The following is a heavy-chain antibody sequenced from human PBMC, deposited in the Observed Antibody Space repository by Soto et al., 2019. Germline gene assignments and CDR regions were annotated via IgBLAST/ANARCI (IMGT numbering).Heavy chain of an antibody. Sequence: QVQLVESGGGVVQPGRSLRLSCAASGFTFSSYGMHWVREAPGKGLEWVAVISYVGSNKYYADSVKGRFNISRTNSENTLYLKLNSLRAEDTAVYSCAKYQAYSGRWGSLDYWGQGTLVTVSS. D-gene: IGHD5-12*01. CDR2: ISYVGSNK. CDR3: AKYQAYSGRWGSLDY. J-gene: IGHJ4*02. V-gene: IGHV3-30*18. CDR1: GFTFSSYG.